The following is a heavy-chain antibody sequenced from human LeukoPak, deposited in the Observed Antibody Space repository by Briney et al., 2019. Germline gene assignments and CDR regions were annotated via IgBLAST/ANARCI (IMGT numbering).Heavy chain of an antibody. J-gene: IGHJ4*02. CDR1: GGSISSGDYY. V-gene: IGHV4-30-4*02. Sequence: SETLSLTCTVSGGSISSGDYYWSWIRQPPGKGLEWIGYIYYSGSTYYNPSLKSRVTISVDTSKNQFSLKLSSVTAADTAVYYRARGKEGLWFGERAFDYWGQGTLVTVSS. D-gene: IGHD3-10*01. CDR2: IYYSGST. CDR3: ARGKEGLWFGERAFDY.